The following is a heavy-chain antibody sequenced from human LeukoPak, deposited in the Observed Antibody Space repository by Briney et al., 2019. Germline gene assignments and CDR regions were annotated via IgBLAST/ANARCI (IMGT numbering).Heavy chain of an antibody. D-gene: IGHD1-26*01. J-gene: IGHJ4*02. Sequence: AGGSLRLSCAASGFTFSDFYMSWIRQAPGRGLEWVSYITSSGSTMYYADSLKGRFTISRDNAKNSLYLQMNSLRAEDTAVYYCAKDGRTGYSGSYIFHLNFDYWGQGTLVTVSS. CDR1: GFTFSDFY. CDR2: ITSSGSTM. CDR3: AKDGRTGYSGSYIFHLNFDY. V-gene: IGHV3-11*04.